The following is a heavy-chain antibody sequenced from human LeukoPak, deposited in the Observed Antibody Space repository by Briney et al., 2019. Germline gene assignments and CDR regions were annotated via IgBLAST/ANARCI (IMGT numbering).Heavy chain of an antibody. CDR3: ARSAYSSGWYALASN. CDR2: INHSGST. CDR1: GGSFGGYY. J-gene: IGHJ1*01. Sequence: SETLSLTCAVYGGSFGGYYWSWIRQPPGKGLEWIGEINHSGSTNYNPSLKSRVTISVDTSKNQFSLKLSSVTAADTAVYYCARSAYSSGWYALASNWGQGTLVTVSS. V-gene: IGHV4-34*01. D-gene: IGHD6-19*01.